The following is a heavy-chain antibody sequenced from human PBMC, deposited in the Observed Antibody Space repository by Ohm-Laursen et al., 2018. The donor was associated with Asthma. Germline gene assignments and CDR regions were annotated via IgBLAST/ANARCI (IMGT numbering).Heavy chain of an antibody. V-gene: IGHV3-23*01. CDR1: GFTFSTFA. CDR2: INDNSDLT. CDR3: AKVKDEGDPYYYYGMDV. Sequence: SLRLSCAAFGFTFSTFAMSWVRQAPGKGLEWVSQINDNSDLTYYADSVKGRFTISRDNSGNTLYLQMNSLRAEDTAVYYCAKVKDEGDPYYYYGMDVWGQGTTVTVSS. J-gene: IGHJ6*02. D-gene: IGHD2-21*02.